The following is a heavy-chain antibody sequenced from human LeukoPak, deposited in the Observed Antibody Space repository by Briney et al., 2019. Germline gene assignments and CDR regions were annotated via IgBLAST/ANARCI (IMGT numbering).Heavy chain of an antibody. CDR2: IYTSGST. D-gene: IGHD3-10*01. CDR3: ARDTNGSGSYPLFYWYFDL. Sequence: PSETLSLTCTVSGGSISSYYWSWIRQPAGKGLEWIGRIYTSGSTNYNPSPKSRVTTSVDTSKNQFSLKLSSVTAADTAVYYCARDTNGSGSYPLFYWYFDLWGRGTLVTVSS. CDR1: GGSISSYY. J-gene: IGHJ2*01. V-gene: IGHV4-4*07.